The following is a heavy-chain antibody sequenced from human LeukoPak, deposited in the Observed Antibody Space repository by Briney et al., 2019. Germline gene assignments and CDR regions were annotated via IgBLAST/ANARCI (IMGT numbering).Heavy chain of an antibody. Sequence: PGGSLRLSCAASGFTFSDYYMSWIRQAPGKGLEWVSYIRSSSSYTNYADSVKGRFTISRDNAKNSLYLQMSSLRAEDTAVYYCARYSRVAKYGMDVWGKGTTVTVSS. J-gene: IGHJ6*04. CDR3: ARYSRVAKYGMDV. CDR1: GFTFSDYY. V-gene: IGHV3-11*06. D-gene: IGHD2-15*01. CDR2: IRSSSSYT.